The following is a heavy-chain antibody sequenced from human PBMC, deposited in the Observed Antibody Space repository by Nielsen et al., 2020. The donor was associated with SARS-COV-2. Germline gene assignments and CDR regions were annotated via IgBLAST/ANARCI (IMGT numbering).Heavy chain of an antibody. CDR1: GYTFTGYY. CDR3: ARGGLPSSTSGDAFDI. CDR2: INPSGGST. Sequence: ASVKVSCKASGYTFTGYYMHWVRQAPGQGLEWMGIINPSGGSTSYAQKFQGRVTMTRDTSTSTVYMELSSLRSEDTAVYYCARGGLPSSTSGDAFDIWGQGTMVTVSS. J-gene: IGHJ3*02. V-gene: IGHV1-46*01. D-gene: IGHD2-2*01.